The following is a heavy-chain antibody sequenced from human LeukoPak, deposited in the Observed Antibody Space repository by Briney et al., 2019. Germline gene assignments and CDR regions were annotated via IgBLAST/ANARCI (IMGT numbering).Heavy chain of an antibody. V-gene: IGHV5-51*01. CDR1: GYSFTSYW. D-gene: IGHD2-2*02. Sequence: GESLKISCKGSGYSFTSYWIGWVRQMPGRGLEWMGIIYPGDSDTRYSPSFQGQVTISADKSISTAYLQWSSLKASDTAMYYCARHSTYCSSTSCYIAGWELDYWGQGTLVTVSS. J-gene: IGHJ4*02. CDR2: IYPGDSDT. CDR3: ARHSTYCSSTSCYIAGWELDY.